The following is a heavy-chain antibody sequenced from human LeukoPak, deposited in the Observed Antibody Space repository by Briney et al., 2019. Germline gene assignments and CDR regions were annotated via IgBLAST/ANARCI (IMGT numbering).Heavy chain of an antibody. Sequence: GASVKVSCKASGGTFSGYAISWVRQAPGQGLEWMGGIIPIFGTANYAQKFQGRVTITADESTSTAYMELSSLRSEDTAVYYCARVRGSGSYRPYYFDYWGQGTLVTVSS. CDR2: IIPIFGTA. V-gene: IGHV1-69*01. D-gene: IGHD3-10*01. CDR1: GGTFSGYA. J-gene: IGHJ4*02. CDR3: ARVRGSGSYRPYYFDY.